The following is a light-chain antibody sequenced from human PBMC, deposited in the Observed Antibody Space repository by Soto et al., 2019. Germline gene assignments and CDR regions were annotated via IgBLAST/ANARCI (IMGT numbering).Light chain of an antibody. CDR2: GAS. CDR1: QRVSSSY. V-gene: IGKV3-20*01. Sequence: IALTPSPGTLPLSPGERATLSCRASQRVSSSYLAWYQQKPGQAPRLVIYGASSRATGIPDRFSGSGSGTDFTLTISRLEPEDFAVYYCQQYGSSPWTFGQGTKVDIK. CDR3: QQYGSSPWT. J-gene: IGKJ1*01.